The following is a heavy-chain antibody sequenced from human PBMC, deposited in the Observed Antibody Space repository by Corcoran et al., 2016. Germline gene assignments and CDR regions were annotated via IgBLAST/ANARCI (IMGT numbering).Heavy chain of an antibody. J-gene: IGHJ5*02. V-gene: IGHV4-34*01. D-gene: IGHD1-26*01. CDR1: GGSFSGYY. CDR2: INHSGST. Sequence: QVQLQQWGAGLLKPSETLSLTCAVYGGSFSGYYWSWIRQPPGKGLEWIGEINHSGSTNYNPSLKSRVTISVDTSKNQFSLKRRSVTAADPAVYYGARVRGGIYDVWFDPWGQGTLVTVSS. CDR3: ARVRGGIYDVWFDP.